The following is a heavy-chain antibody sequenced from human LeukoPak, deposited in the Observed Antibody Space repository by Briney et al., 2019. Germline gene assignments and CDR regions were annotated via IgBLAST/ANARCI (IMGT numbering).Heavy chain of an antibody. CDR2: IRYDGSNK. CDR1: GFTFSSYG. CDR3: ARVASTVVLPYFDY. V-gene: IGHV3-30*02. D-gene: IGHD4-23*01. Sequence: GGSLRLSCAASGFTFSSYGMHWVRQAPGKGLEWVAFIRYDGSNKYYADSVKGRFTISRDNSKNTLYLQMNSLRAEDTAVYYCARVASTVVLPYFDYWGQGTLVTVSS. J-gene: IGHJ4*02.